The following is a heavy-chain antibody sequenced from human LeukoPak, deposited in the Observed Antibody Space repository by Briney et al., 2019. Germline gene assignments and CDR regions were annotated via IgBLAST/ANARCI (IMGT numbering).Heavy chain of an antibody. V-gene: IGHV3-48*04. D-gene: IGHD2/OR15-2a*01. J-gene: IGHJ4*02. Sequence: PGGSLRLSCAASGFTFSSYGMHWVRQAPGKGLEWVSYIGTSGSPIYYADSVKGRFTISRDNAKNSLYLQMDSLRAEDTAVYYCATGIVIDHWGQGTLVTVSS. CDR1: GFTFSSYG. CDR2: IGTSGSPI. CDR3: ATGIVIDH.